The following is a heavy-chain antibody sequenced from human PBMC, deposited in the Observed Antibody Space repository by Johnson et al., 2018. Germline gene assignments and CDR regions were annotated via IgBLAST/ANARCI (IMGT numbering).Heavy chain of an antibody. CDR2: ISYDGSNK. CDR1: GFTFSSYG. J-gene: IGHJ1*01. D-gene: IGHD1-26*01. CDR3: AKDLRGFATTFAEFFQH. V-gene: IGHV3-30*18. Sequence: QVQLVQSGGGVVQPGRSLRLSCAASGFTFSSYGMHWVRQAPGKGLEWVAVISYDGSNKYYADSVKGRFTISRDKSKNTLYLQMNSLRAEDTAVYYWAKDLRGFATTFAEFFQHWGQGTLVTVSS.